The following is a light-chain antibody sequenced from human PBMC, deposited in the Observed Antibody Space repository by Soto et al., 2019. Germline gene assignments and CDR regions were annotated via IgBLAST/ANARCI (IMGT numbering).Light chain of an antibody. CDR1: QRVSSNY. Sequence: EIVLTQSPGTLSLSPGERATLSCRASQRVSSNYLAWYQQKPGQAPRLLIYGASSRATGIPDRFSGSGSGTDFTLTISRLEPEDFAVYYCQHYGRSAYTFGQETTLEIK. CDR2: GAS. J-gene: IGKJ2*01. CDR3: QHYGRSAYT. V-gene: IGKV3-20*01.